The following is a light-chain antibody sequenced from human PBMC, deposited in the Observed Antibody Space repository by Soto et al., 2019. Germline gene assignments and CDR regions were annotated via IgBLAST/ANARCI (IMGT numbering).Light chain of an antibody. J-gene: IGKJ1*01. Sequence: EIVLTQSPGTLSLSPGERATLSCRASQSISNNYLAWYQQKPGQAPRLLIYGASNRATGIPDRFSGSGSGTDFTLTISRLEPEDFAVYYCQPYGNLFPTFGHGTKVEIK. V-gene: IGKV3-20*01. CDR2: GAS. CDR3: QPYGNLFPT. CDR1: QSISNNY.